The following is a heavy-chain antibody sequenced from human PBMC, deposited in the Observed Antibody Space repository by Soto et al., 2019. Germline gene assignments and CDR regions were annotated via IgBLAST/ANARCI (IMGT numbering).Heavy chain of an antibody. CDR1: GYTFTSYY. D-gene: IGHD3-10*01. CDR2: INPSGGST. CDR3: ARDPVYGSGSYFLNYYYYHMDV. J-gene: IGHJ6*03. Sequence: ASVKVSCKASGYTFTSYYMHWVRQAPGQGLEWMGIINPSGGSTSYAQKFQGRVTMTRDTSTSTVYMELSSLRSEDTAVYYCARDPVYGSGSYFLNYYYYHMDVWGKGTTVTVSS. V-gene: IGHV1-46*03.